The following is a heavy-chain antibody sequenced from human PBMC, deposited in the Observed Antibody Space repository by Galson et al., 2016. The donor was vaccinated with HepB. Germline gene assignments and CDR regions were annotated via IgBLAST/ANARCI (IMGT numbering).Heavy chain of an antibody. V-gene: IGHV3-30-3*01. CDR1: GFTFSNYA. J-gene: IGHJ4*02. D-gene: IGHD5-24*01. CDR2: TDGTIK. Sequence: SLRLSCAVSGFTFSNYAMPWVRQAPGKGLERVAVTDGTIKNYADSVKGRFTISRDDSKSTLYLQMDRLRAEDKAVYYCARGGPLEMSTILGFDYWGQGTLVTVSS. CDR3: ARGGPLEMSTILGFDY.